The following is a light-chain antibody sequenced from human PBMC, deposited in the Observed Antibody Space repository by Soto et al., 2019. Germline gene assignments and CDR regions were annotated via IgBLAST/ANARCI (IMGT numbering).Light chain of an antibody. V-gene: IGKV3-20*01. CDR3: QHCSNSPWT. CDR2: AAS. Sequence: EIVLTQSPGTLSLSPGERATLSCRASQSVSSYYFAWYQQKPGQPTRLLIYAASSRASVIPDRFGGGWSATVFPLTSSRLEPDDFAVYYCQHCSNSPWTFGQGTKVEIK. J-gene: IGKJ1*01. CDR1: QSVSSYY.